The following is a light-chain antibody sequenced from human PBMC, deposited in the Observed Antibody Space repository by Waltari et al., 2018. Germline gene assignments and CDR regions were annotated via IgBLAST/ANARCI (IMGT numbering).Light chain of an antibody. CDR1: QGFSTY. CDR2: ETS. Sequence: DIQMTQSPSSLSASAGDTVTITFRASQGFSTYLNWYQQKPGKPPKRLIYETSNLESGVPSRFSGSGSGTDFTLTISSLQPEDFATYYCLQYNSHPWTFGQGTKLEIK. J-gene: IGKJ1*01. CDR3: LQYNSHPWT. V-gene: IGKV1-17*01.